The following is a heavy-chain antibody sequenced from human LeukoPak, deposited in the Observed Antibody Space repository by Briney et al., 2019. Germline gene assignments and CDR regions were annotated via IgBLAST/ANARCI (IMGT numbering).Heavy chain of an antibody. CDR3: ARHGKIGSSPLFYYYYYGMDV. V-gene: IGHV4-59*08. Sequence: SETLSLTCTVSGGSISSYYWSWIRQPPGKGLEWLGYIYYSGSTNYNPSLKSRVTISVDTSKNQFSLKLSSVTAADTAVYYCARHGKIGSSPLFYYYYYGMDVWGQGTTVTVSS. J-gene: IGHJ6*02. CDR1: GGSISSYY. D-gene: IGHD1-26*01. CDR2: IYYSGST.